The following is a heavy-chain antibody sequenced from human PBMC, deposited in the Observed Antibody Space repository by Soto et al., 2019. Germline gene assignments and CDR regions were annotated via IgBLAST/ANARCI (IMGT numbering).Heavy chain of an antibody. CDR3: ASLSSWIPVTATNYVLDV. CDR2: IWYDGRNK. Sequence: SLRLSCAASGFTFSSYGMHWVRQAPGKGLEWVAVIWYDGRNKYYADSVKGRFTISRDNSKNTLYLQMNSLRAEDTAVYYCASLSSWIPVTATNYVLDVWGQGTTVTVSS. V-gene: IGHV3-33*01. D-gene: IGHD2-21*02. CDR1: GFTFSSYG. J-gene: IGHJ6*02.